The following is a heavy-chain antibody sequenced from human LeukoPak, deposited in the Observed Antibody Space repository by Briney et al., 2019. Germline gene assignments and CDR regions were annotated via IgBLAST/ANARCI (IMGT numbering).Heavy chain of an antibody. CDR3: ARDRCSSTSCYPNDP. J-gene: IGHJ5*02. CDR1: GYTFTSYY. D-gene: IGHD2-2*01. Sequence: ASVKVSCKASGYTFTSYYMHWVRQAPGQGLEWMGIINPSGGSTSYAQKFQGRVTMTRDTSTSTVYMELSSLRSEDTAVYYSARDRCSSTSCYPNDPWGQGTLVTVSS. CDR2: INPSGGST. V-gene: IGHV1-46*01.